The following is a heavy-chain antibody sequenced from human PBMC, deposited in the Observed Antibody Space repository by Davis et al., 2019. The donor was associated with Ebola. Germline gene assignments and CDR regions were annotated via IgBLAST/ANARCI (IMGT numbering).Heavy chain of an antibody. J-gene: IGHJ4*02. Sequence: GESLKISCAASGFTFSSYWMHWVRQAPGKGLVWVSCINRDGSTTTYADSVKGRFTISRDNAKSTLYLQMNSLRAEDTAMYYCARDGDYWGQGTLVTVSS. CDR2: INRDGSTT. V-gene: IGHV3-74*03. CDR1: GFTFSSYW. CDR3: ARDGDY.